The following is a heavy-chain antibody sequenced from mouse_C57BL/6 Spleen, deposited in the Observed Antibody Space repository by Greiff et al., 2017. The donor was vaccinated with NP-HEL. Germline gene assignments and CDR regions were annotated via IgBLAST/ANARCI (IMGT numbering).Heavy chain of an antibody. D-gene: IGHD1-1*01. V-gene: IGHV14-4*01. Sequence: VQLKESGAELVRPGASVKLSCTASGFNIKDDYMHWVKQRPEQGLEWIGWIDPENGDTEYASKFQGKATITADTSSNTAYLQLSSLTSEDTAVYYCTTGLHGSSPLYAMDYWGQGTSVTVSS. CDR1: GFNIKDDY. CDR3: TTGLHGSSPLYAMDY. CDR2: IDPENGDT. J-gene: IGHJ4*01.